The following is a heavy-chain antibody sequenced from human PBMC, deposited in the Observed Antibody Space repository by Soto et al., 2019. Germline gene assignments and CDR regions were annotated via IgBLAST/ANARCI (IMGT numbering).Heavy chain of an antibody. CDR2: IYFSGTT. CDR3: ARVFPHAYYDY. Sequence: SETLSLACIVSGASTTTYYWSWIPASPGKRLAWIGSIYFSGTTEYNPSLKRRVTVSVDPSQNQFSLKVSSVTAADPAVYYCARVFPHAYYDYPGPRILVPV. J-gene: IGHJ4*02. V-gene: IGHV4-59*01. D-gene: IGHD3-9*01. CDR1: GASTTTYY.